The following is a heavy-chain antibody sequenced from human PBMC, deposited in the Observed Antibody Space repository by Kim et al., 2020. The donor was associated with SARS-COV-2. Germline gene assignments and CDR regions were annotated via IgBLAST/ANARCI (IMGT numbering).Heavy chain of an antibody. V-gene: IGHV4-39*07. CDR1: GGSVSSSSYY. D-gene: IGHD3-10*01. CDR2: LYYSGST. J-gene: IGHJ4*02. CDR3: ARLGWAGELCYFDD. Sequence: SETLSLTCTVSGGSVSSSSYYWGWIRQPPGKGLEWIGSLYYSGSTYYNPSLKSRLTMSVDTPKNQFSLRLSSVSAADTAVYHCARLGWAGELCYFDDWGQGAQVAVSS.